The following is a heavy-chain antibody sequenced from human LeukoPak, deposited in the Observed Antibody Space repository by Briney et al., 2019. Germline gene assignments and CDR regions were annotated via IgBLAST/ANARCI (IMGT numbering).Heavy chain of an antibody. J-gene: IGHJ4*02. CDR1: GGSISSYY. D-gene: IGHD2-15*01. V-gene: IGHV4-59*01. CDR3: ATAYCSGGSCYFFGY. Sequence: SETLSLTCTVSGGSISSYYWSWIRQPPGKGLEWIGYIYYSGSTNYNPSLKSRVTISVDTSKNQFSLKLSSVTAADTAVYYCATAYCSGGSCYFFGYWGQGTLVTVSS. CDR2: IYYSGST.